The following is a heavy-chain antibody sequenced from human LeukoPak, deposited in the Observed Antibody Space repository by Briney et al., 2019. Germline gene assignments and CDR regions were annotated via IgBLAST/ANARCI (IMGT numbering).Heavy chain of an antibody. CDR1: GGSFSDYY. J-gene: IGHJ2*01. CDR2: IYTSGST. CDR3: ARDLYCSTTSCYPSSYWYFDF. Sequence: SETLSLTCTVSGGSFSDYYWSWIRQSAGKGLEWIGRIYTSGSTNYNPSLKNRVTMSIDTSKNQFSLKLSSLTAADTAVYFCARDLYCSTTSCYPSSYWYFDFWGRGTLVTVSS. D-gene: IGHD2-2*01. V-gene: IGHV4-4*07.